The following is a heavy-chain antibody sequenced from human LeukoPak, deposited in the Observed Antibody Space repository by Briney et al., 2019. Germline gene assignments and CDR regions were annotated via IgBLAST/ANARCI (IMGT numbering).Heavy chain of an antibody. V-gene: IGHV3-30*04. Sequence: PGGSLRLSCAASGFTFSSYAMHWVRQAPGKGLEWVAVISYDGSNKYYADSVKGRFTISRDNSKNTLYLQMNSLRAEDTAVYYCAKESVAGTQHWGQGTLVTVSS. CDR2: ISYDGSNK. CDR1: GFTFSSYA. D-gene: IGHD6-19*01. CDR3: AKESVAGTQH. J-gene: IGHJ1*01.